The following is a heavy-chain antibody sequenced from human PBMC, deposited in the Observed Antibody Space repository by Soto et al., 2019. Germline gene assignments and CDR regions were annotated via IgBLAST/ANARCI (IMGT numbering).Heavy chain of an antibody. D-gene: IGHD6-19*01. J-gene: IGHJ4*02. CDR2: IHNSGST. CDR1: GASVSGDGSY. Sequence: QVQLQESGPGLVKPSQTLSLTCLVSGASVSGDGSYCSWIRQHPGKVLEFIGYIHNSGSTYSNPSLENRVAMSIDTSKNQFSLRLSSVTAADSAVYFCARDLGSEQWFFDNWGQGILVTVSS. CDR3: ARDLGSEQWFFDN. V-gene: IGHV4-31*03.